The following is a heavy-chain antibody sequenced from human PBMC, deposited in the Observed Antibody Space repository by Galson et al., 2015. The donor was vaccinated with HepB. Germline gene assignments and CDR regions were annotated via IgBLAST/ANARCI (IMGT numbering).Heavy chain of an antibody. CDR3: ARHYSDWFFDY. D-gene: IGHD3-9*01. Sequence: SLRLSCTASGFDFNKNTMNWVRQTPGKGLEWVANIDRFGNEIFYVDSVRGRFTISRDNAKNSLYLQMNNLRAEDTAIYYCARHYSDWFFDYWGQGTLVTVSS. CDR1: GFDFNKNT. J-gene: IGHJ4*02. V-gene: IGHV3-7*03. CDR2: IDRFGNEI.